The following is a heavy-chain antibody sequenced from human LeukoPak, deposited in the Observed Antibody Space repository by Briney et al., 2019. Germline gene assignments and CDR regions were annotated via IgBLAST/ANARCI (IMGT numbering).Heavy chain of an antibody. J-gene: IGHJ6*03. Sequence: PGGSLRLSCAASGFIFSNYGMYWVRQAPGKGLEWVAFIRHDESNKYYADSVKGRFTISRDNSKNTLYLQMNSLRAGDTAVYYCAKDSGGNQFSYYMDVWSKGTTVTVSS. V-gene: IGHV3-30*02. CDR1: GFIFSNYG. CDR2: IRHDESNK. D-gene: IGHD4-23*01. CDR3: AKDSGGNQFSYYMDV.